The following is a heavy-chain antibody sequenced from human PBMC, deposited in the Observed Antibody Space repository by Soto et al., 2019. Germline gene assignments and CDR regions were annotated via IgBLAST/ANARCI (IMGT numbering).Heavy chain of an antibody. D-gene: IGHD4-4*01. Sequence: EVQLLESGGGLVQPGGSLRLSCAASGFTFSSYAMSWVRQAPGRGREWSSAISGAGGTSYYTDSVKGRFTISRDNSKNTLYLQMNSLRAGDTAVYYCAKAANYNNPPYNWFDPWGQGTLVTVSS. CDR1: GFTFSSYA. V-gene: IGHV3-23*01. CDR3: AKAANYNNPPYNWFDP. J-gene: IGHJ5*02. CDR2: ISGAGGTS.